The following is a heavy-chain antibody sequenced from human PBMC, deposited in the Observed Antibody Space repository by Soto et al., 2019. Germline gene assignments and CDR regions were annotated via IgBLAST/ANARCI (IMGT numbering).Heavy chain of an antibody. CDR1: GFTFGDHY. V-gene: IGHV3-72*01. CDR3: ARVAPPQDY. CDR2: IRNKAHSYST. J-gene: IGHJ4*02. Sequence: SLRLSCAVSGFTFGDHYIDWVRQAPGKGLEWFGRIRNKAHSYSTVYAASVKGRFTFSRDDSKNSVYLQMNSLRAEDTAVYYCARVAPPQDYWGQGT.